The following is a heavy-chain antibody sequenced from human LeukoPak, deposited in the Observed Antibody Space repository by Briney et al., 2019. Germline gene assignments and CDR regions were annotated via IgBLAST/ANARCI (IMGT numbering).Heavy chain of an antibody. Sequence: GGSLRLSCAASGFTFSSYGMHWVRQAPGKGLEWVAVISYDGSNKYYADSVKGRFTISRDNSKNTLYLQMNSLRAEDTAVYYCAKTRKSYCSSTSCYGNYFDYWGQGTLVTVSS. CDR3: AKTRKSYCSSTSCYGNYFDY. D-gene: IGHD2-2*01. V-gene: IGHV3-30*18. CDR1: GFTFSSYG. J-gene: IGHJ4*02. CDR2: ISYDGSNK.